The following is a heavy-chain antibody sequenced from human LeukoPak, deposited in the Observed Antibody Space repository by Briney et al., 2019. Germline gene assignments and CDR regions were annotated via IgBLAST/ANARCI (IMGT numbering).Heavy chain of an antibody. Sequence: GGSLRLSCAASGFSFSRHSMHWVRQAPGKGLEWVSFIADNSNQIDYADSVKGRFTISSAKKSFYLQMHRRRVENTAVYYCARNDYGDYGFDYWGQGTLVTVSS. J-gene: IGHJ4*02. CDR1: GFSFSRHS. D-gene: IGHD4-17*01. CDR3: ARNDYGDYGFDY. CDR2: IADNSNQI. V-gene: IGHV3-48*01.